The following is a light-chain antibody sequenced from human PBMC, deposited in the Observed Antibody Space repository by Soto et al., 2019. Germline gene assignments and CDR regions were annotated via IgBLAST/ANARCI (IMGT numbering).Light chain of an antibody. J-gene: IGKJ2*01. Sequence: EIVLTQSPGTLSLSPGERATLSCRASQSVSSRFFAWYQQKPGQAPRLLMYGASNRATGIPDRFSGTRSGTDITLTISRLEPEDFAVCYCQQYGSSPYTFGLGTKLEIK. V-gene: IGKV3-20*01. CDR2: GAS. CDR1: QSVSSRF. CDR3: QQYGSSPYT.